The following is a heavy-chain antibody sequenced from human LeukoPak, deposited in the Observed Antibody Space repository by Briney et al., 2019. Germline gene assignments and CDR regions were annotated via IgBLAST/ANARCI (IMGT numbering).Heavy chain of an antibody. CDR2: ISYDGSNK. V-gene: IGHV3-30-3*01. Sequence: GGSLRLSCAASGFTFSSYAMHWVRQAPGKGLEWVAVISYDGSNKYYADSVKGRFTISRDNSKNTLYLEINNLSVEDTAVYYCAREMGSSGRAGFFDYWSQGTLVTVSS. D-gene: IGHD6-19*01. CDR1: GFTFSSYA. CDR3: AREMGSSGRAGFFDY. J-gene: IGHJ4*02.